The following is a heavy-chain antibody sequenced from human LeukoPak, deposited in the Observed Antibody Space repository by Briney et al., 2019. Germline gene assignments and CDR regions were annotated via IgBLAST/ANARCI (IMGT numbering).Heavy chain of an antibody. CDR1: GFTFSSYG. Sequence: PGGSLRLSCAASGFTFSSYGMRWVRQAPGKGLEWVAFIQYDGSNKYYADSVKGRFTISRDNSKNTLYLQMNSLRAEDTAVYYCAKASGAISGSYFNYFDYWGQGTLVTVSS. D-gene: IGHD1-26*01. CDR3: AKASGAISGSYFNYFDY. J-gene: IGHJ4*02. V-gene: IGHV3-30*02. CDR2: IQYDGSNK.